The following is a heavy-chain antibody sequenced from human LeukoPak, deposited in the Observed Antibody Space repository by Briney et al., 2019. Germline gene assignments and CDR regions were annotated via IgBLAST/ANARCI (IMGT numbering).Heavy chain of an antibody. CDR3: AKDCSGGSCNYPYPDY. CDR1: GFTFSSYG. V-gene: IGHV3-30*18. CDR2: ISYDGSNK. D-gene: IGHD2-15*01. Sequence: GRSLRLSCAASGFTFSSYGMHWVRQAPGKGLEGVAVISYDGSNKYYADSVKGRFTISRDNSKNTLYLQMNSLRAEDTAVYYCAKDCSGGSCNYPYPDYWGQGTLVTVSS. J-gene: IGHJ4*02.